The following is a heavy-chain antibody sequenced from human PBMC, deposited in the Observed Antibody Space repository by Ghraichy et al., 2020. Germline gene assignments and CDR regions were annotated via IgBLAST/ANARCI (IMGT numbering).Heavy chain of an antibody. CDR2: ISGSGDDT. Sequence: GGSLNISCAASGFTFSSYAMNWVRQAPGKGLEWVSTISGSGDDTYYADSVKGRFTISRDNSKDTLYLQMNSLRAEDTAVHFCVKGGWGTVLDFWGQGTLVTVSP. CDR1: GFTFSSYA. V-gene: IGHV3-23*01. CDR3: VKGGWGTVLDF. J-gene: IGHJ4*02. D-gene: IGHD7-27*01.